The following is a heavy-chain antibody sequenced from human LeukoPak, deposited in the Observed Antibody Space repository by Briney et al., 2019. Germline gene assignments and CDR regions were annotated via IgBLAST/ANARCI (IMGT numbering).Heavy chain of an antibody. J-gene: IGHJ5*02. Sequence: ASVKVSCKASGYTFTSYDINWVRQATGQGLEWMGWMNPNSGNTGYAQKFQGRVTMTRNISISTAYMELSSLRSEDTAVYYCARGGRIKAYNWFDPWGQGTLVTVSS. V-gene: IGHV1-8*01. CDR2: MNPNSGNT. CDR3: ARGGRIKAYNWFDP. D-gene: IGHD2-15*01. CDR1: GYTFTSYD.